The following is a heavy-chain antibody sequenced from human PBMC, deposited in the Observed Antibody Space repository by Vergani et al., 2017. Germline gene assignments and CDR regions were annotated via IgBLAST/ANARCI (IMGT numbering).Heavy chain of an antibody. CDR3: AKDEAILWRSPVFDY. D-gene: IGHD3-10*01. CDR2: ISGPGLST. J-gene: IGHJ4*02. Sequence: EVHLLESGGGLVQSGGSLRLSCAASGFTFSNSAVSWVRQAPGRGLAWVSSISGPGLSTYYADSVKGRFSISRDNSKNTVFLQMHSLRAEDTAIYYCAKDEAILWRSPVFDYWGQGTLVTVSS. V-gene: IGHV3-23*01. CDR1: GFTFSNSA.